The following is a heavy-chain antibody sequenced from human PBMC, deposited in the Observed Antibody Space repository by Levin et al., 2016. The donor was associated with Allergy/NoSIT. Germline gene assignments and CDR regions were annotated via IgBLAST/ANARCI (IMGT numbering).Heavy chain of an antibody. CDR3: ARFGRSAGFDY. V-gene: IGHV3-64*01. CDR1: GFTSSNYA. J-gene: IGHJ4*02. D-gene: IGHD6-19*01. Sequence: GESLKISCAASGFTSSNYAMHWVRQAPGKGLEYVAAINSNGGSTYYANSVKGRFTISRDNSKNTLYLQMGSLRAEDMGLYYCARFGRSAGFDYWGQGTLVTVSS. CDR2: INSNGGST.